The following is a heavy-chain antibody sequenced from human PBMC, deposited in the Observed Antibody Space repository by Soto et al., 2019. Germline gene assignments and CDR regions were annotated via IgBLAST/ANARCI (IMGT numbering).Heavy chain of an antibody. CDR3: ARVLDDIVVVPAAMQG. CDR1: GFTFSSYS. Sequence: PGGSLRLSCAASGFTFSSYSMNWVRQAPGKGLEWVSSISSSSSYIYYADSVKGRFTISRDNAKNSLYLQMNSLRAEDTAVYYCARVLDDIVVVPAAMQGWGQGTTVTVYS. D-gene: IGHD2-2*01. V-gene: IGHV3-21*01. J-gene: IGHJ6*02. CDR2: ISSSSSYI.